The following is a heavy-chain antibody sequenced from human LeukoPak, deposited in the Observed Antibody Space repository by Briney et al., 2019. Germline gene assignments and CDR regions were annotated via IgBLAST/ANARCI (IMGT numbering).Heavy chain of an antibody. CDR3: ATEYCGADCHLDS. CDR2: IYYSGSS. CDR1: GGSVSRASYY. J-gene: IGHJ5*01. V-gene: IGHV4-61*01. Sequence: SETLSLTCTVSGGSVSRASYYWTWIRQPPGRGLEWIGYIYYSGSSDYNPSLKSRVTISLDTSKNQFSLKLSSVTAADTAVYYCATEYCGADCHLDSWGQGTLVTVSS. D-gene: IGHD2-21*02.